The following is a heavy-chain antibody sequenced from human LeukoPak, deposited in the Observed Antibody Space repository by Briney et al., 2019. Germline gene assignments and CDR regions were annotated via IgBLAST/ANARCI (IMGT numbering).Heavy chain of an antibody. D-gene: IGHD3-10*01. J-gene: IGHJ6*03. Sequence: PSETLSLTCAVYGGSFSGYYWSWIRQPPGKGLEWIGEINHSGSTNYNPSLKSRVTISVDTSKNQFSLKLSSVTAADTAVYYCARVAYYYGTKTDYYYMDVWGKGTTVTVSS. CDR1: GGSFSGYY. CDR2: INHSGST. CDR3: ARVAYYYGTKTDYYYMDV. V-gene: IGHV4-34*01.